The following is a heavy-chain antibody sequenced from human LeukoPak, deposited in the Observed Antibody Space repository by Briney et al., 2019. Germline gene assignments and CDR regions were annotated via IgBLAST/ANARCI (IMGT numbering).Heavy chain of an antibody. CDR3: ARDRWLQSEGYYMDV. CDR2: ISTSSSYI. J-gene: IGHJ6*03. Sequence: GEPLTLFYSPSGFTFSSYIMKWLRQPPGRGLEGVAFISTSSSYIYYADSVMGRFTISRDNAKNSLFLPMNSLRAEDTAVYYCARDRWLQSEGYYMDVWGKGTTLTIFS. D-gene: IGHD5-24*01. CDR1: GFTFSSYI. V-gene: IGHV3-21*01.